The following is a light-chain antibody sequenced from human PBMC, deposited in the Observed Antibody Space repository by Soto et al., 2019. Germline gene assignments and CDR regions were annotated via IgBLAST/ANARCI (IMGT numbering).Light chain of an antibody. CDR2: ESS. CDR3: CSFAHRSTLV. CDR1: SGDVGTYNL. V-gene: IGLV2-23*01. J-gene: IGLJ3*02. Sequence: QSVLTQPASVSGSPGQSITISCTGTSGDVGTYNLVSWYQQHPGKAPQLMIYESSKRPSGVSNRFSGSRSGNTASLTISGLQAEDEAAYYCCSFAHRSTLVFGGGTKLTVL.